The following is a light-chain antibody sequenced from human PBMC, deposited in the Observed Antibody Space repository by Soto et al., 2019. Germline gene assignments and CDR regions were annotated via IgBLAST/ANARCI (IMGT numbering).Light chain of an antibody. J-gene: IGKJ1*01. CDR1: QSVGSG. V-gene: IGKV3-20*01. CDR2: GAS. Sequence: EIVMTQSPGTLSVSPGERATLSCRVSQSVGSGLAWYQHKAGQAPRLLIYGASTRATGIPARFSGSGSGTDFTLTISRLEPEDFAVYYCQQYGSSPRTFGQGTKVDIK. CDR3: QQYGSSPRT.